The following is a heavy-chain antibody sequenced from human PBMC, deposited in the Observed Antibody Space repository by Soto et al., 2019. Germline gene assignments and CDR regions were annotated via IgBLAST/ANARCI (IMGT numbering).Heavy chain of an antibody. D-gene: IGHD6-13*01. J-gene: IGHJ4*02. CDR1: GFTFSSYG. CDR3: AKDITEEWAAANSQ. V-gene: IGHV3-30*18. CDR2: ISYDGSNK. Sequence: QVQLVESGGGVVQPGRSLRLFCAASGFTFSSYGMHWVRQAPGKGLEWVAVISYDGSNKYYADSVKGRFTISRDNSKNTLYLQMNSLRAEDTAVYYCAKDITEEWAAANSQWGQGTLVTVSS.